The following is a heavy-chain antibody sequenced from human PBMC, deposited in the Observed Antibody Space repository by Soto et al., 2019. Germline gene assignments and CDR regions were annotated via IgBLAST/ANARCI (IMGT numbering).Heavy chain of an antibody. CDR1: GFTFSSYG. V-gene: IGHV3-30*18. Sequence: QVQLVESGGGVVQPGRSLRLSCAASGFTFSSYGMHWVRQAPGKGLEWVAVISYDGSNKYYADSVKGRFTISRDNSKNTLYLQMNSLRAEDTAVYYCAKSAKDFSGSYYGMDVWGQGTTVTVSS. D-gene: IGHD3-10*01. CDR3: AKSAKDFSGSYYGMDV. J-gene: IGHJ6*02. CDR2: ISYDGSNK.